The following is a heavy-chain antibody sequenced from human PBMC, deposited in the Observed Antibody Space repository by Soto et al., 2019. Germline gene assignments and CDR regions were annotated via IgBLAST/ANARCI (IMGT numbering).Heavy chain of an antibody. CDR1: GFTFSSYG. Sequence: GGSLRLSCAASGFTFSSYGMHWVRQAPGKGLEWVAVIWYDGSNKYYADSVKGRFTISRDNSKNTLYLQMNSLRAEDTAVYYCARDETYDFWSGYYKGGMDVWGQGTTVTVSS. J-gene: IGHJ6*02. CDR2: IWYDGSNK. D-gene: IGHD3-3*01. CDR3: ARDETYDFWSGYYKGGMDV. V-gene: IGHV3-33*01.